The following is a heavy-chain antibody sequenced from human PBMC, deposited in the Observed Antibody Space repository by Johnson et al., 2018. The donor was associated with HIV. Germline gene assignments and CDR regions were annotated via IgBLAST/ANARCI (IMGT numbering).Heavy chain of an antibody. CDR2: ISYDGSNE. CDR3: ARHKGQQYDTFDI. Sequence: QVQLVESGGGLVQPGGSLRLSCAASGFTFSSYGMHWVRQAPGKGLQWVAAISYDGSNEYYAEFVKVRLTISRDNSKNTLYLQMNSLRSGDTAVYYCARHKGQQYDTFDIWGQGTMVTVSS. J-gene: IGHJ3*02. V-gene: IGHV3-30*03. CDR1: GFTFSSYG. D-gene: IGHD6-13*01.